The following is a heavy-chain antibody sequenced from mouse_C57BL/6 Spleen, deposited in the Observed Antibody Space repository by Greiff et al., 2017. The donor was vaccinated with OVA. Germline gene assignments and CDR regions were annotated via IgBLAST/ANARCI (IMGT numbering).Heavy chain of an antibody. Sequence: EVKLVESGGGLVKPGGSLKLSCAASGFTFSDYGMHWVRQAPEKGLEWVAYISSGSSTIYYADTVKGRFTISRDNAKNTLFLQMTSLMSEDTAMYYCARRGFYGSSFPWYFDVWGTGTTVTVSS. J-gene: IGHJ1*03. CDR3: ARRGFYGSSFPWYFDV. CDR2: ISSGSSTI. CDR1: GFTFSDYG. D-gene: IGHD1-1*01. V-gene: IGHV5-17*01.